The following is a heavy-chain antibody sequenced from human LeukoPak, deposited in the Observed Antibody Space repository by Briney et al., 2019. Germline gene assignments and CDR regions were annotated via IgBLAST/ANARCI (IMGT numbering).Heavy chain of an antibody. V-gene: IGHV3-64D*09. CDR1: GFTFSIYV. Sequence: PGGSLRLSCSVSGFTFSIYVMHWVRQAPGKGLEDVSAISSNGDNTYYADSVKGRFTISRDNSKNTLYLQMSSLRADDTAVYYCVRGTGYWGQGTLVTVSS. J-gene: IGHJ4*02. CDR2: ISSNGDNT. CDR3: VRGTGY.